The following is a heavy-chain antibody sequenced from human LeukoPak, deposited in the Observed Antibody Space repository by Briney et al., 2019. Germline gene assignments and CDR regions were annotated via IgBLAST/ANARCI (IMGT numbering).Heavy chain of an antibody. CDR1: GGTFSSYA. CDR3: ARAQLRGHSGYENYALNY. D-gene: IGHD5-12*01. Sequence: SVKVSCKASGGTFSSYAISWVRQAPGQGLEWMGGIIPIFGTANYAQKFQGRVTITTDESTSTAYMELSSLRSEDTAVYYCARAQLRGHSGYENYALNYWGQGTLVTVSS. V-gene: IGHV1-69*05. CDR2: IIPIFGTA. J-gene: IGHJ4*02.